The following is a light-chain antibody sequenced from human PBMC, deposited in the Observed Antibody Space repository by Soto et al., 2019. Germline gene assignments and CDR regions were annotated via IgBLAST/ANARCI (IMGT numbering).Light chain of an antibody. CDR2: GAS. CDR1: QYINTR. V-gene: IGKV3-20*01. CDR3: QQYRT. Sequence: EIVLTQSPATLSSFPGDRVTLSCRASQYINTRLAWYQHRPGKAPRLLIYGASSRANGIPDRFSGSGSATDFTLTISRLEPEDFAVYYCQQYRTFGQGTKVDIK. J-gene: IGKJ1*01.